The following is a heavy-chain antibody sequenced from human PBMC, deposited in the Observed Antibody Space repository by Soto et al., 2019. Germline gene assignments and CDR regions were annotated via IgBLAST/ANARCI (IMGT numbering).Heavy chain of an antibody. V-gene: IGHV4-39*01. CDR1: GGSISSSSYY. Sequence: PSETLSLTCTVSGGSISSSSYYWGWIRQPPGKGLEWIGSIYYSGSTYYNPSLKSRVTISVDTSKNQFSLKLSSVTAADTAVYYCARLSSGSGSWKRGYYSGMDVWGQGTTVTVSS. CDR3: ARLSSGSGSWKRGYYSGMDV. CDR2: IYYSGST. D-gene: IGHD1-26*01. J-gene: IGHJ6*02.